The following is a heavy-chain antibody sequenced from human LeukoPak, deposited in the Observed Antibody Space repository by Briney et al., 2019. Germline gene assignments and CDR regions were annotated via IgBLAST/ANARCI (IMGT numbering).Heavy chain of an antibody. CDR3: ARSLLEFDY. V-gene: IGHV1-8*02. J-gene: IGHJ4*02. D-gene: IGHD3-3*01. CDR1: GYSFTGYY. Sequence: ASVKVSCKTSGYSFTGYYIHWVRQATGQGLEWMGWMNPNSGNTGYAQKFQGRVTMTRNTSISTAYMELSSLRSEDTAVYYCARSLLEFDYWGQGTLVTVSS. CDR2: MNPNSGNT.